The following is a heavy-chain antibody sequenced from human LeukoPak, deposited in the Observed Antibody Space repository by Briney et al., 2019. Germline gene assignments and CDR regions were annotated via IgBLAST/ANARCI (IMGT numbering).Heavy chain of an antibody. V-gene: IGHV1-2*04. CDR1: GYTFTGYY. CDR3: ARSGSSSAHFDY. Sequence: ASVKVSCKASGYTFTGYYMHSVRQAPGQGLEWMGWINPNSGGTNYAQKFQGWVTMTRDTSISTAYMELSRLRSDDTAVYYCARSGSSSAHFDYWGQGTLVTVSS. J-gene: IGHJ4*02. D-gene: IGHD6-6*01. CDR2: INPNSGGT.